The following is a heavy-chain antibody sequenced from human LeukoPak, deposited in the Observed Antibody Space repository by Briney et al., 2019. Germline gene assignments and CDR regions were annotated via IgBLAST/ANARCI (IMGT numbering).Heavy chain of an antibody. CDR3: ARAPPHYFDY. J-gene: IGHJ4*02. CDR1: GGSISSYY. V-gene: IGHV4-59*01. CDR2: IYYSGST. Sequence: PSETLSLTCTVPGGSISSYYWSWIRQPPGKGLEWIGYIYYSGSTNYNPSPKSRVTISVDTSKNQFPLKLSSVTAADTAVYSCARAPPHYFDYWGQGTLVTVSS.